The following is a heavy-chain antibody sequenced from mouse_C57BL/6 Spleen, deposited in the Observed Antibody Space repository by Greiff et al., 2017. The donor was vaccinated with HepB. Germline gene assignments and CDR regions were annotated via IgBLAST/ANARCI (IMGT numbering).Heavy chain of an antibody. CDR1: GYTFTDYY. Sequence: EVQLQQSGPELVKPGASVKISCKASGYTFTDYYMNWVKQSHGKSLEWIGDINPNNGGTSYNQKFKGKATLTVDKSSSTAYMELRSLTSEDSAVYYCARRRTGTFFAYWGQGTLVTVSA. CDR2: INPNNGGT. CDR3: ARRRTGTFFAY. V-gene: IGHV1-26*01. D-gene: IGHD4-1*01. J-gene: IGHJ3*01.